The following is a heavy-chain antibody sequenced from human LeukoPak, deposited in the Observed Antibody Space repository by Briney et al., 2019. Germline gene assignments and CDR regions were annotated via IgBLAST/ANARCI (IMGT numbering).Heavy chain of an antibody. Sequence: GGSLRLSCEASGFTFSSYWMHWVRQAPGKGLVWVSRISTDGSSTSYADSVKGRFTISRDNAKNTLYLQMNSLRAEDTAVYYCVRVGVCPGCHYEYRGQGTLVTVSS. CDR3: VRVGVCPGCHYEY. CDR1: GFTFSSYW. J-gene: IGHJ4*02. V-gene: IGHV3-74*01. D-gene: IGHD3-16*01. CDR2: ISTDGSST.